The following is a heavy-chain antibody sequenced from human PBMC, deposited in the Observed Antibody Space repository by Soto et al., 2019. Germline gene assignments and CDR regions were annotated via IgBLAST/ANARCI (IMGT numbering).Heavy chain of an antibody. CDR3: ARGEEYYDEGGYYSFFDY. J-gene: IGHJ4*02. CDR2: IYYGGLT. V-gene: IGHV4-39*02. Sequence: QLQLQESGPGLVKPSETLSLTCTVSGGSVSSSSDYWGWIRQPPGKGLEWLGSIYYGGLTYYNPSLKSRVAISIDTSKNQFSLKLNSVTAADTALYFCARGEEYYDEGGYYSFFDYWGQGTLVGVSS. CDR1: GGSVSSSSDY. D-gene: IGHD3-22*01.